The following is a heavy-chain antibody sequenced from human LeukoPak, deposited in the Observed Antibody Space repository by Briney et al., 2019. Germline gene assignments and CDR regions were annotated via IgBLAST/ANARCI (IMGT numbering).Heavy chain of an antibody. Sequence: GGSLRLSCAASGFTFSRHWMHWVRQGPGKGLVWVSRIKTDGSSTNYADYADSVKVRFTISREDAKNTLYLQMNSLRGEDTAVYYCARGGSPPEALGDAFDIWGQGTLVTVSS. CDR2: IKTDGSST. J-gene: IGHJ3*02. CDR1: GFTFSRHW. V-gene: IGHV3-74*01. CDR3: ARGGSPPEALGDAFDI. D-gene: IGHD1-26*01.